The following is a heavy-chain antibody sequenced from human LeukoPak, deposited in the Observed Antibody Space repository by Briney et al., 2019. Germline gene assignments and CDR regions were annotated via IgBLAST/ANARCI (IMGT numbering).Heavy chain of an antibody. CDR2: INPNSGGT. CDR3: ARSSSGWYVGY. V-gene: IGHV1-2*02. J-gene: IGHJ4*02. D-gene: IGHD6-19*01. CDR1: GYTFSDYY. Sequence: ASVKVSCKASGYTFSDYYMHWVRQTPGQGLEWMGWINPNSGGTNYAQKFQGRVTMTRDTSISTAYMELSRLRSDDTAMYYCARSSSGWYVGYWGQGTLVTVSS.